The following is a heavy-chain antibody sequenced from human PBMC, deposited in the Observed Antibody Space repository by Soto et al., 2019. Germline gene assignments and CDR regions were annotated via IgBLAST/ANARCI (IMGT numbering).Heavy chain of an antibody. D-gene: IGHD1-26*01. J-gene: IGHJ5*02. CDR3: ARGGEPGRPDP. CDR2: INHSGST. V-gene: IGHV4-34*01. Sequence: SETLSLTCAVYGGSFSGYYWSWIRQPPGKGLEWIGEINHSGSTNYNPSLKSRVTISVDTSKNQFSLKLSSVTAADTAVYYCARGGEPGRPDPWGQGTLVTVSS. CDR1: GGSFSGYY.